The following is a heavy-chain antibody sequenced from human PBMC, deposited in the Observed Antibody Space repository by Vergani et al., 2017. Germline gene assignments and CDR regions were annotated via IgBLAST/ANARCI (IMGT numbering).Heavy chain of an antibody. V-gene: IGHV4-4*07. CDR2: IYTSGST. D-gene: IGHD3-10*01. CDR3: ARGRYYYGSGRIFDY. J-gene: IGHJ4*02. Sequence: QLQLQESGPGLVKPSETLSLTCTVSGGSISSYYWSWIRQPAGKGLEWIGRIYTSGSTNYNPSLKSRVTMSVDTSKNQFSLKLSSVTAADTAVYYCARGRYYYGSGRIFDYWGQGTLVTVSS. CDR1: GGSISSYY.